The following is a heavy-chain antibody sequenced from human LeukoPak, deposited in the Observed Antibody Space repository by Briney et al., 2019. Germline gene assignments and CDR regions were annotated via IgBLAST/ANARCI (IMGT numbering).Heavy chain of an antibody. J-gene: IGHJ6*02. CDR2: ISSSSSNI. CDR1: GFTFSSYS. CDR3: AREYFGTASYGMDV. V-gene: IGHV3-48*02. Sequence: GGSLRLSCAASGFTFSSYSMNWVRQAPGKGLEWVSYISSSSSNIYYADSVKGRFTISRDNAKNSLYLQMNSLRDEDTAVYYCAREYFGTASYGMDVWGQGTTVTVSS. D-gene: IGHD3-9*01.